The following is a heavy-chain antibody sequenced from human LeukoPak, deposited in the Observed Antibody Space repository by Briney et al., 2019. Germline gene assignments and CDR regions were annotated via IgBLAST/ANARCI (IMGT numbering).Heavy chain of an antibody. Sequence: SETLSLTCTVSGGSISSYYWSWIRQPPGKGLEWIGYIYYSGSTNYNPSLKSRVTISVDTSKNQFSLKLSSVTAADTAVYYCARDQSGYRGYDCYYYYYYMDVWGKGTTVTVFS. CDR3: ARDQSGYRGYDCYYYYYYMDV. CDR1: GGSISSYY. D-gene: IGHD5-12*01. CDR2: IYYSGST. J-gene: IGHJ6*03. V-gene: IGHV4-59*01.